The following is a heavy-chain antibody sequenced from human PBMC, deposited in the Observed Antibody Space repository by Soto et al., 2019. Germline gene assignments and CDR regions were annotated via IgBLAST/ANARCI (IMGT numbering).Heavy chain of an antibody. CDR3: ARRGYDILTGYPY. J-gene: IGHJ4*02. Sequence: QVQLQQWGAGLLKPSETLSLTCAVYGGSFSGYYWSWIRQPPGKGLEWIGEINHRGSTNYNPSLKSRVTIAVDTSKNQFSLKLSSVTAADTAVYYCARRGYDILTGYPYWGQGTLVTVSS. CDR2: INHRGST. CDR1: GGSFSGYY. D-gene: IGHD3-9*01. V-gene: IGHV4-34*01.